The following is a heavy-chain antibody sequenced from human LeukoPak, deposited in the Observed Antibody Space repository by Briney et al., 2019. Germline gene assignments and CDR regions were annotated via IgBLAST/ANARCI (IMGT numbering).Heavy chain of an antibody. J-gene: IGHJ6*02. CDR3: ASVGRRLGELSQYYYYYGMDV. Sequence: SETLSLTCAVYGGSFSGYYWSWIRQPPGKGLEWIGEINHSGSTNYNPSLKSRVTISVDTSKNQFSLKLSSVTAADTAVYYCASVGRRLGELSQYYYYYGMDVWGQGTTVTVSS. D-gene: IGHD3-16*02. V-gene: IGHV4-34*01. CDR2: INHSGST. CDR1: GGSFSGYY.